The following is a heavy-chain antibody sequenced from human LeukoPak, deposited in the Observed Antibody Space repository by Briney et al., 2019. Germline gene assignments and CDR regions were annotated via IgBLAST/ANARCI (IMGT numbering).Heavy chain of an antibody. Sequence: GESLKISCQGSGYSLTSYWIGWVRQMPGKGLEWMGIIYPGDSDTRYSPSFQGQVTISADKSISTAYLQWSSLKVSATAMYFCARLYNYSSGRTGYFDSWGPGTLVTVSS. J-gene: IGHJ4*02. D-gene: IGHD3-10*01. CDR3: ARLYNYSSGRTGYFDS. CDR2: IYPGDSDT. V-gene: IGHV5-51*01. CDR1: GYSLTSYW.